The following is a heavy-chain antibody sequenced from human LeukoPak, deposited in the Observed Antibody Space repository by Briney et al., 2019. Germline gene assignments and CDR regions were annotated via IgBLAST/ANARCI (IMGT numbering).Heavy chain of an antibody. V-gene: IGHV1-2*02. J-gene: IGHJ6*03. CDR2: INPNSGGT. CDR3: ARDPANTVTTVYYYYMDV. CDR1: GYTFTGYY. Sequence: WASVKVSCKAPGYTFTGYYMHWVRQAPGQGLEWMGWINPNSGGTNYAQKFQGRVTMTRDTSISTAYMELSRLRSDDTAVYYCARDPANTVTTVYYYYMDVWGKGTTVTVSS. D-gene: IGHD4-11*01.